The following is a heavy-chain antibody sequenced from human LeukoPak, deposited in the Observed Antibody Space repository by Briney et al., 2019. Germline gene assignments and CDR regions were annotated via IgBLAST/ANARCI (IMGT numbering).Heavy chain of an antibody. J-gene: IGHJ4*02. CDR3: AKDRANWAIDD. Sequence: GGSLRLSCAASGFTFSSYAMHWVRQAPGKGLEWVAVISYDGSNKYYADSVKGRFTISRDNSKNTLYLQMNSLRVEDTAVYYCAKDRANWAIDDWGQGTQVTVSS. CDR1: GFTFSSYA. CDR2: ISYDGSNK. D-gene: IGHD3-16*01. V-gene: IGHV3-30-3*01.